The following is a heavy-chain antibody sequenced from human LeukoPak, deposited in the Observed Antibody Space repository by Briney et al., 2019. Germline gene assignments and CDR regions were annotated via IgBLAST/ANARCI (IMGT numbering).Heavy chain of an antibody. CDR1: GGSFSGYY. J-gene: IGHJ4*02. D-gene: IGHD3-3*01. CDR2: INHSGST. V-gene: IGHV4-34*01. Sequence: SETLSLTCAVYGGSFSGYYWSWIRQPPGKGLEWIGEINHSGSTNYNPSLKSPVTISVDTSKNQFSLKQSSVTAADTAVYYFACYYDFWSGYYPRFGYWGQGTLVTVSS. CDR3: ACYYDFWSGYYPRFGY.